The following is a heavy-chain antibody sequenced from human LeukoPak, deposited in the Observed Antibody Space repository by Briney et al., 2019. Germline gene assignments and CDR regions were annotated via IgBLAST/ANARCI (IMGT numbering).Heavy chain of an antibody. CDR1: GFTFSSYS. J-gene: IGHJ4*02. V-gene: IGHV3-21*01. D-gene: IGHD6-13*01. CDR2: ISSSSSYI. Sequence: GGSLRLSCAASGFTFSSYSMNWVRQAPGKGLEWVSSISSSSSYIYYADSVKGRFTISRDNAKNSLYLQMNSLRAEDTAVYYCARVSSTPALLPAAEDYWGQGTLVTVSS. CDR3: ARVSSTPALLPAAEDY.